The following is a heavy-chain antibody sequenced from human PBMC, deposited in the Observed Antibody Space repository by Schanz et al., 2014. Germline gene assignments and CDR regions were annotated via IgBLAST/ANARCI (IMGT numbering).Heavy chain of an antibody. CDR1: GFTFGDYA. Sequence: EMQLLESGGGLAQPGGSLRLSCAASGFTFGDYAMTWVRQAPGKGLEWVSAISGGGGTTYFADSVKGRFTISRDNSRDTVYLQMNSLRADDTAMYYCARWFLIRGVILDSWGQGTLVTDSS. V-gene: IGHV3-23*01. CDR3: ARWFLIRGVILDS. CDR2: ISGGGGTT. D-gene: IGHD3-10*01. J-gene: IGHJ4*02.